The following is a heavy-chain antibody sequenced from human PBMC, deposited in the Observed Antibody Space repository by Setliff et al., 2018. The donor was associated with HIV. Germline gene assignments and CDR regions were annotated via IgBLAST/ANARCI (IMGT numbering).Heavy chain of an antibody. V-gene: IGHV1-69*13. D-gene: IGHD5-12*01. CDR1: GGTFSSYA. J-gene: IGHJ4*02. CDR3: AREPGNSGYMEAYYFDY. CDR2: IIPIFGTA. Sequence: SVKVSCKASGGTFSSYAISWVRQAPGQGLEWMGGIIPIFGTANNAQKFQGRVTITADESTSTAYMELSSLRSEDTAVYYCAREPGNSGYMEAYYFDYWGQGTLVTVS.